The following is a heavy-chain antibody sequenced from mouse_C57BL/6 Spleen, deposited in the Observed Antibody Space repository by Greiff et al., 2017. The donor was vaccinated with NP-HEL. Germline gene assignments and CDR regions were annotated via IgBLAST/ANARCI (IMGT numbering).Heavy chain of an antibody. V-gene: IGHV1-54*01. J-gene: IGHJ4*01. CDR2: INPGSGGT. CDR1: GYAFTNYL. Sequence: QVQLQQSGAELVRPGTSVEVSCKASGYAFTNYLIEWVKQRPGQGLEWIGVINPGSGGTNYNEKFKGKATLTADKSSSTAYMQLSSLTSEDSAVYFCARRLITTDLGYAMDYWGQGTSVTVSS. CDR3: ARRLITTDLGYAMDY. D-gene: IGHD1-1*01.